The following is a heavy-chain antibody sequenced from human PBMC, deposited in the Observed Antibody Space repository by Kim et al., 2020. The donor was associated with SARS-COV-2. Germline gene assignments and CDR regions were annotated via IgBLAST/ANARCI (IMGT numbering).Heavy chain of an antibody. CDR3: ATEGGTSGRCGYFDF. Sequence: GGSLRLSCLTSRSIFSTYVIHWVRQAPGKGLEWVAAISVDGFSKYFADSVKGRFTISRDNSKNTVGLQVNSLRDEDSAMYYCATEGGTSGRCGYFDFWG. V-gene: IGHV3-30*04. J-gene: IGHJ4*01. CDR2: ISVDGFSK. D-gene: IGHD5-12*01. CDR1: RSIFSTYV.